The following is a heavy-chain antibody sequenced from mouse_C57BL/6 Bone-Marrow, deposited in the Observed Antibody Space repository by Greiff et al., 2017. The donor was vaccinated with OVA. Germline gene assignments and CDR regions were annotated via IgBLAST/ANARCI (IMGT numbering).Heavy chain of an antibody. J-gene: IGHJ3*01. CDR2: ISSGGSYT. CDR1: GFTFSSYG. V-gene: IGHV5-6*01. CDR3: ARPYGNLAWFAY. Sequence: EVQLQQSGGDLVKPGGSLKLSCAASGFTFSSYGMSWVRQTPDKRLEWVATISSGGSYTYYPDSVKGRCTISRDNAKNTLYLQLRSLKSEDTAMYYCARPYGNLAWFAYWGQGTLVTVSA. D-gene: IGHD2-1*01.